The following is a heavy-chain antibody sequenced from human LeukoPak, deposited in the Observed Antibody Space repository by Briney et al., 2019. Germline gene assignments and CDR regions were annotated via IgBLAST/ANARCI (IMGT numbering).Heavy chain of an antibody. CDR3: AAYYYGSGRKFDY. D-gene: IGHD3-10*01. Sequence: PSETLSLTCTVSGGSISSYYWSWIRQPPGKGLEWIGYIYYSGSTNYNPSLKSRVTISVDTSKNQFSLKLSSVTAADTAVYYCAAYYYGSGRKFDYWGQGTLVTVSS. J-gene: IGHJ4*02. CDR1: GGSISSYY. V-gene: IGHV4-59*01. CDR2: IYYSGST.